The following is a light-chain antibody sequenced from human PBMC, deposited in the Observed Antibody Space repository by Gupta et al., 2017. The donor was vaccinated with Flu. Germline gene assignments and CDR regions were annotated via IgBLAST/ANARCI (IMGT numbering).Light chain of an antibody. J-gene: IGKJ1*01. Sequence: PSFLSASVGYRVTRTCRTSQQVNYYLGWYQQKPGQAPKLLIYAASTGKSGVPSRFSGSGCGTKVTLTISRRQPEDSANYYCQQRNITPCTFGQGTQVDIK. V-gene: IGKV1-39*01. CDR1: QQVNYY. CDR3: QQRNITPCT. CDR2: AAS.